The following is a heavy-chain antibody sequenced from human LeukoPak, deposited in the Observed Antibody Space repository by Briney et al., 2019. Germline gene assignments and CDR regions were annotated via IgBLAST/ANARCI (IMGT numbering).Heavy chain of an antibody. D-gene: IGHD6-6*01. V-gene: IGHV4-4*09. CDR2: IYTSGST. CDR1: GGSISSYY. CDR3: ARVDIAARSGYYYYMDV. Sequence: SETLSLTCTVSGGSISSYYWSWIRQPPGKGLEWIGYIYTSGSTNYNPSLKSRVTISVHTSKNQFSLKLSSVTAADTAVYYCARVDIAARSGYYYYMDVWGKGTTVTVSS. J-gene: IGHJ6*03.